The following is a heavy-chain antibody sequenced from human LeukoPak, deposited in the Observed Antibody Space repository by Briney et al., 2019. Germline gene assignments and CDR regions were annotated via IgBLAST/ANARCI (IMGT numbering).Heavy chain of an antibody. Sequence: SETLSLTCTVSGGSISSSSYYWGWIRQPPGKGLEWTGSIYYSGSTYYNPSLKSRVTISVDTSKNQFSLKLSSVTAADTAVYYCARGGYDSSGPADYWGQGTLVTVSS. V-gene: IGHV4-39*07. J-gene: IGHJ4*02. CDR2: IYYSGST. CDR3: ARGGYDSSGPADY. D-gene: IGHD3-22*01. CDR1: GGSISSSSYY.